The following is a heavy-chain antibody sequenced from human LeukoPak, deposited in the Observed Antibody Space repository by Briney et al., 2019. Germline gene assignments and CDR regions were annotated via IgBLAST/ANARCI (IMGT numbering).Heavy chain of an antibody. Sequence: ASVKVSCKASGYTFTTYAMNWVRQAPGQGLEWMGWINTNTGNPTYAQGFTGRFVLSLDTSVSTAYLQISSLKAEDTAVYYCAREYDYVWGSYPDYWGQGTLVTVSS. D-gene: IGHD3-16*01. CDR1: GYTFTTYA. J-gene: IGHJ4*02. CDR2: INTNTGNP. V-gene: IGHV7-4-1*02. CDR3: AREYDYVWGSYPDY.